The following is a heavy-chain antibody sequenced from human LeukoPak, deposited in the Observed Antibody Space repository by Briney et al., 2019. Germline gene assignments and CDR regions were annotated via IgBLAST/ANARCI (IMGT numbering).Heavy chain of an antibody. CDR2: IIPIFGTA. CDR1: GGTFSSYA. D-gene: IGHD3-3*01. Sequence: ASVKVSCKASGGTFSSYAISWVRQAPGQGLEWMGGIIPIFGTANYAQKFQGRVTITADESTSTAYMELSSLRSEDTAVYYCARDVVGDFWSGYLNYWGQGTLVTVSS. V-gene: IGHV1-69*13. CDR3: ARDVVGDFWSGYLNY. J-gene: IGHJ4*02.